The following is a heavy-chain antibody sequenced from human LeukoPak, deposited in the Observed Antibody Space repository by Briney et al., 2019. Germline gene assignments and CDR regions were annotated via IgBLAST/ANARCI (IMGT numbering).Heavy chain of an antibody. D-gene: IGHD1-26*01. V-gene: IGHV5-51*01. J-gene: IGHJ5*02. CDR1: GYRFTSYW. Sequence: GESLKISCKGSGYRFTSYWIGWVRQMPGKGLEWMGIIYPGDSDTRYSPSFQGQVTISADKSISTAYLQWSSLKASDTAMYYCARQRTYSGSYYGWFDPWGQGTLVTVSS. CDR2: IYPGDSDT. CDR3: ARQRTYSGSYYGWFDP.